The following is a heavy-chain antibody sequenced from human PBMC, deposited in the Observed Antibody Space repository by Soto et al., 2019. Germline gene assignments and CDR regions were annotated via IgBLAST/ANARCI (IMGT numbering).Heavy chain of an antibody. D-gene: IGHD3-22*01. Sequence: GGSLRLSCAASGLTFSSYSMNWVRQAPGKELERVSYISSSSSYIYYADSVKGRFTISRDNANNSLYLQMNSLRAEDTAVYYCARERAPTTYYYDSSGYYYDVDYWGQGTLVTVSS. V-gene: IGHV3-21*05. J-gene: IGHJ4*02. CDR1: GLTFSSYS. CDR2: ISSSSSYI. CDR3: ARERAPTTYYYDSSGYYYDVDY.